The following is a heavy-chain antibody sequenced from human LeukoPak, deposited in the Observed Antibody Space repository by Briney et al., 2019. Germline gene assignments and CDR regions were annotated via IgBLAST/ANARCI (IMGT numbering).Heavy chain of an antibody. CDR1: GYTFTGYY. V-gene: IGHV1-2*02. CDR3: ARERRFDENYYYGMDV. D-gene: IGHD3-3*01. Sequence: ASVKVSCKASGYTFTGYYMHWVRQAPGQGLGWMGWINPNSGGTNYAQKFQGRVTMTRDTSISTAYMELSRLRSDDTAVYYCARERRFDENYYYGMDVWGQGTTVTVSS. CDR2: INPNSGGT. J-gene: IGHJ6*02.